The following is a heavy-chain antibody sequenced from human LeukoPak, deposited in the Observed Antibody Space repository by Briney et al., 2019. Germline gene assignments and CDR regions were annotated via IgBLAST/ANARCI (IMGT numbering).Heavy chain of an antibody. CDR2: IYISGST. CDR3: ARSWQWLPLDY. V-gene: IGHV4-4*07. CDR1: GASISSYY. Sequence: SSETLSLTCTVSGASISSYYWSWIRQPAGKGLEWIGRIYISGSTNYNPSLKSRVTMSVDTSKTQFSLKLSSVTAADTAVYYCARSWQWLPLDYWGQGTLVTVSS. J-gene: IGHJ4*02. D-gene: IGHD6-19*01.